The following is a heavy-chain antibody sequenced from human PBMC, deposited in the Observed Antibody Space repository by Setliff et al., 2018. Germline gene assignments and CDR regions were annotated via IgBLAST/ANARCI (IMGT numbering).Heavy chain of an antibody. V-gene: IGHV3-23*01. J-gene: IGHJ4*02. CDR2: ISGSGGST. Sequence: GGSLRLSCAASGFTFSSYAMSWVRQAPGKGLEWVSAISGSGGSTYYADSVKGRFTISRDNAQNTLYLQMNSLRAEDTAMYYCARDSWGLDYWGQGTLVTVSS. CDR1: GFTFSSYA. D-gene: IGHD3-16*01. CDR3: ARDSWGLDY.